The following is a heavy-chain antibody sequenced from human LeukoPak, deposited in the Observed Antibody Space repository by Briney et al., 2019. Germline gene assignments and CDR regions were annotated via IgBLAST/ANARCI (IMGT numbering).Heavy chain of an antibody. J-gene: IGHJ4*02. V-gene: IGHV3-23*01. CDR3: AKRGVVVRVFLVGFHKEAYYFDS. CDR2: LSGSAGGT. Sequence: GGSLRLSCGVSGITLSNYGMSWVRQAPGKGLEWVAGLSGSAGGTNYADSVKGRFTISRDNSKNTLFLQMDRLRAEDTAVYFCAKRGVVVRVFLVGFHKEAYYFDSWGQGAQVTVSS. CDR1: GITLSNYG. D-gene: IGHD3-16*02.